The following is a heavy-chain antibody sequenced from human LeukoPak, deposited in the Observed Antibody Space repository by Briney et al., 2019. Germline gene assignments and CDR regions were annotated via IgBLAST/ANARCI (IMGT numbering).Heavy chain of an antibody. CDR3: ARGTVVGATHTYYFDY. CDR2: ISYDGSNK. D-gene: IGHD1-26*01. V-gene: IGHV3-30-3*01. J-gene: IGHJ4*02. CDR1: GFTFSSYA. Sequence: AGGSLRLSCAASGFTFSSYAMHWVRQAPGKGLEGVAVISYDGSNKYYADSVKGRFTISRDNSKNTLYLQMNSLRAEDTAVYYCARGTVVGATHTYYFDYWGQGTLVTVSS.